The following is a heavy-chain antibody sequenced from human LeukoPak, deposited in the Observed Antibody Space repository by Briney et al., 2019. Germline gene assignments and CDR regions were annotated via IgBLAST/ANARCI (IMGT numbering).Heavy chain of an antibody. CDR3: AGGYGGRYWAFDI. D-gene: IGHD1-26*01. CDR1: EFTVTTNY. J-gene: IGHJ3*02. CDR2: TYSGGNS. V-gene: IGHV3-66*01. Sequence: GGSLRLSCTATEFTVTTNYLSWVRQAPGKGLKWVSITYSGGNSNSADSVKGRFTITRDDSKNTLYLQMNSLRPEDTAIYYCAGGYGGRYWAFDIWGRGTMVTVFS.